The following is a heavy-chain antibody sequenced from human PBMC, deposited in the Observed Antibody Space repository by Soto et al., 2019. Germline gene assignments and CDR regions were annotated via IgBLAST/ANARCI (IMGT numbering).Heavy chain of an antibody. D-gene: IGHD6-19*01. Sequence: VGSLRLSSAASGLSFVSYWMHWVRQVPGEGLAWVSRINGNADNSDYADSVKGRFTISRDNAMNRLYLQMDSLRADDTGVYYCVRDFRGAVAGSEFDHWGQGTLVTVSS. CDR3: VRDFRGAVAGSEFDH. CDR2: INGNADNS. J-gene: IGHJ4*02. CDR1: GLSFVSYW. V-gene: IGHV3-74*01.